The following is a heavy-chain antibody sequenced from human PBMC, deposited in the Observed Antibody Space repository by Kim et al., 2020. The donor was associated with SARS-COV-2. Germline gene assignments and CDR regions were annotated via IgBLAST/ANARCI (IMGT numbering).Heavy chain of an antibody. CDR2: ISYDGSNK. CDR3: ARVLIAAAGHFDY. CDR1: GFTFSSYG. J-gene: IGHJ4*02. V-gene: IGHV3-30*03. D-gene: IGHD6-13*01. Sequence: GGSLRLSCAASGFTFSSYGMHWVRQAPGKGLEWVAVISYDGSNKYYADSVKGRFTISRDNSKNTLYLQMNSLRAEDTAVYYCARVLIAAAGHFDYWGQGTLVTVSS.